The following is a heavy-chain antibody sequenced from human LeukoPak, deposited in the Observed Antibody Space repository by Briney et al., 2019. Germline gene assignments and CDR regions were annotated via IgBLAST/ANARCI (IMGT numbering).Heavy chain of an antibody. J-gene: IGHJ4*02. CDR1: GFTFGDYA. Sequence: GKSLRLSCAASGFTFGDYAMHWVRQAPGKGLEWVSGISWNSDNIGYADSVKGRFTISRDNSKNTLYLQLNSLRAEDTAVYYCAKAYGSNGYFQLPIDCWGQGTLVTVSS. CDR3: AKAYGSNGYFQLPIDC. V-gene: IGHV3-9*01. CDR2: ISWNSDNI. D-gene: IGHD3-22*01.